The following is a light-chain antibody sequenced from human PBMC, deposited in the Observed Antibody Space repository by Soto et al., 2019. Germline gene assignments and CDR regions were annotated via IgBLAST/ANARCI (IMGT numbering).Light chain of an antibody. J-gene: IGKJ1*01. V-gene: IGKV3-15*01. Sequence: EIVMTQSPATLSVSPGERATLSCRASQSVSSNLAWYQQKPGQAPRLLIYGASTRATGIPARFSGSGSGTEFTLTIGSLQSEDFAVYYCKQYNNWPPWTFGQGTKVEIK. CDR2: GAS. CDR3: KQYNNWPPWT. CDR1: QSVSSN.